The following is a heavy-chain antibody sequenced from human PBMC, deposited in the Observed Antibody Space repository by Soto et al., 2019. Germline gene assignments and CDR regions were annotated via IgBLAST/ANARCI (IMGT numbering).Heavy chain of an antibody. J-gene: IGHJ6*02. Sequence: GASLKVSCKASRYTFTNFYIHWLRQAPGQGLEWMGIINPSGGSTTYPQKFQGRVTMTRDTSTSTVHMELITLRSEDTAVYYCARSQVGRPLDVWGPGPTVTVYS. V-gene: IGHV1-46*01. D-gene: IGHD1-26*01. CDR1: RYTFTNFY. CDR2: INPSGGST. CDR3: ARSQVGRPLDV.